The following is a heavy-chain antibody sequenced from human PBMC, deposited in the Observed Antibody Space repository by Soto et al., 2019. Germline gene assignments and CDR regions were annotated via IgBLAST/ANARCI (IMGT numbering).Heavy chain of an antibody. J-gene: IGHJ4*02. Sequence: SETLSLTCTVTGDSISSRSYYWCWIRQPPGKGLEWIGSIYYSGSTYNNPSLRSRGSMSIDTSKDQFSLKLKSVTAADTALYFGARQRTSVVTEDYCDVWGQGSLVTVSS. CDR3: ARQRTSVVTEDYCDV. CDR1: GDSISSRSYY. D-gene: IGHD2-21*02. CDR2: IYYSGST. V-gene: IGHV4-39*01.